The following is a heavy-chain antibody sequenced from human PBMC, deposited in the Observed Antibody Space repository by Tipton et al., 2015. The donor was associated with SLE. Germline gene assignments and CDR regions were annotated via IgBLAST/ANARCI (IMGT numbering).Heavy chain of an antibody. Sequence: GSLRLSCAASGFTFSSYAMSWVRQASGKGLEWVSTISGSGGSTYYVDSVKGRFTISRDNSKNTLYLQMNSLRAEDTAVYYCAKVASSGYFPFDYWGQRTLGTVAS. CDR3: AKVASSGYFPFDY. CDR2: ISGSGGST. D-gene: IGHD3-22*01. V-gene: IGHV3-23*01. CDR1: GFTFSSYA. J-gene: IGHJ4*02.